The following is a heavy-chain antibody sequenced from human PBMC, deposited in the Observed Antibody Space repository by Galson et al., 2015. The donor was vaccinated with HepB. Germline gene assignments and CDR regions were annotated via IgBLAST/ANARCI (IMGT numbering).Heavy chain of an antibody. CDR3: ARGGGYSYGLDYYYGMDV. CDR1: GFTVSSNY. Sequence: SLRLSCAASGFTVSSNYMSWVRQAPGKGLEWVSVIYSGGSTYYADSVKGRFTISRHNSKNTLYLQMNSLRAEDTAVYYCARGGGYSYGLDYYYGMDVWGQGTTVTVSS. D-gene: IGHD5-18*01. CDR2: IYSGGST. V-gene: IGHV3-53*04. J-gene: IGHJ6*02.